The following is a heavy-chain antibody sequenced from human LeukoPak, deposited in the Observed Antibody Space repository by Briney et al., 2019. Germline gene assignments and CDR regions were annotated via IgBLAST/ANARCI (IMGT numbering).Heavy chain of an antibody. Sequence: ASVKVSCKAPGGTFTNYAISWVRQAPGKGLEWMGGITPFFATTNYAQKFQGRVTITADESTSTAYMELSSLIFEDTAVYYCARRGAGDPRNHFDYWGQGTLVTVSS. V-gene: IGHV1-69*13. CDR3: ARRGAGDPRNHFDY. J-gene: IGHJ4*02. CDR2: ITPFFATT. CDR1: GGTFTNYA. D-gene: IGHD7-27*01.